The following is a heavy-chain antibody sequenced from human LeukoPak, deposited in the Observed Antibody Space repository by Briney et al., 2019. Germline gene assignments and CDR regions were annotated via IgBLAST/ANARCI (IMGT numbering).Heavy chain of an antibody. D-gene: IGHD2-2*01. J-gene: IGHJ4*02. CDR1: GFTFSNAW. Sequence: GGSMRLSWAAAGFTFSNAWMSWVRQAPGKGLEWVGRIKSKTDGGTTDYAAPVKGRLTISRDDSKNTLYLQMNSLKTEDTAVYYCTTFLTSGIVVVPAALEGVDYWGQGTLVTVSS. V-gene: IGHV3-15*01. CDR2: IKSKTDGGTT. CDR3: TTFLTSGIVVVPAALEGVDY.